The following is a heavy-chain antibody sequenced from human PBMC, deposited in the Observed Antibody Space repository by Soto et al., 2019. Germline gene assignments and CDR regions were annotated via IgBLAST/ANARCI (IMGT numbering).Heavy chain of an antibody. V-gene: IGHV4-34*01. J-gene: IGHJ4*02. CDR3: ARVSYYGSGSPDY. CDR2: INHSGST. D-gene: IGHD3-10*01. CDR1: GGSFSGYY. Sequence: SETLSLTCAVYGGSFSGYYWSWIRQPPGKGLEWIGEINHSGSTNYNPSLKSRVTISVDTSKNQFSLKLSSVTAADTAVYYCARVSYYGSGSPDYWGQGTLVTVSS.